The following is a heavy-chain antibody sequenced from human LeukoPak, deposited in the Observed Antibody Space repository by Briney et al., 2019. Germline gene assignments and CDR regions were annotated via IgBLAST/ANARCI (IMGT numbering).Heavy chain of an antibody. J-gene: IGHJ4*02. D-gene: IGHD1-26*01. CDR3: ARDRRELDY. CDR1: GVTFSSYD. V-gene: IGHV3-48*03. CDR2: ISGSGNTI. Sequence: GGSLRLSCGASGVTFSSYDMYSGCQAPGEGGEWRSYISGSGNTIYYADSVKGRFTISRDKAKNSLYLPMKSLRAEDTAVYYCARDRRELDYWGQGTLVTVSS.